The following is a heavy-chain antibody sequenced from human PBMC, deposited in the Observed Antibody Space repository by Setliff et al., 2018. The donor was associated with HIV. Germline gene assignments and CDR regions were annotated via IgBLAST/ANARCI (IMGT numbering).Heavy chain of an antibody. CDR3: ARETSVTPVGLDH. CDR2: INRSGNT. Sequence: LSLTCAVYGGSFGAYYWTWIRQPPGKGLEWIGEINRSGNTKYDPSLKSRVTISIDTSKKQFSLKLNSVTAADTAVYYCARETSVTPVGLDHWGQGTLVTVSS. V-gene: IGHV4-34*01. D-gene: IGHD1-1*01. J-gene: IGHJ1*01. CDR1: GGSFGAYY.